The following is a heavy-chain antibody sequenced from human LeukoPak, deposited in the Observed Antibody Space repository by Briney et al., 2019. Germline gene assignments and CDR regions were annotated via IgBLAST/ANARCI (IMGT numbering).Heavy chain of an antibody. D-gene: IGHD3-16*01. J-gene: IGHJ5*02. CDR2: INEDETGK. V-gene: IGHV3-7*01. Sequence: PGGSLRLSCTGSGFSGSNFWMAWVRQAPGKGLEWVANINEDETGKYYVDSVKGRFTISRDNAKNSLFLQMNSVRVEDTAVYYCATDAFSYPNTWGQGTQVTVSS. CDR3: ATDAFSYPNT. CDR1: GFSGSNFW.